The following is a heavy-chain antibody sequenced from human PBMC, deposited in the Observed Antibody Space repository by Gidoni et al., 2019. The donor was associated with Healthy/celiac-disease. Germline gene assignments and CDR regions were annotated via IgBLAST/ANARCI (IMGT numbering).Heavy chain of an antibody. Sequence: EVQLVESGGGLVQPGRSLRLSCAASGFTFDDYAMHWVRQAPGKGLEGGSGISWNSGSIGYADSVKGRFTISRDNAKNSLYLQMNSLRAEDTALYYCAKDYYGGNSPGVRMRLTHWGQGTLVTVSS. CDR2: ISWNSGSI. CDR3: AKDYYGGNSPGVRMRLTH. V-gene: IGHV3-9*01. D-gene: IGHD4-17*01. CDR1: GFTFDDYA. J-gene: IGHJ4*02.